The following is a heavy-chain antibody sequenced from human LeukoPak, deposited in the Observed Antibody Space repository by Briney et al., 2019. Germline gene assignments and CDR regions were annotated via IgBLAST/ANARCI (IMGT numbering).Heavy chain of an antibody. CDR1: GGSISSNNYY. CDR2: IYYSGGT. V-gene: IGHV4-39*01. CDR3: ARHPFNYYYYMDV. J-gene: IGHJ6*03. Sequence: SQTLSLTCTVSGGSISSNNYYWGWLRQPPGMGLEWISTIYYSGGTYYNPPLQSRVPISVDTSKNQFSLKLRSVTAADTAVYYCARHPFNYYYYMDVWGKGTTVTVSS.